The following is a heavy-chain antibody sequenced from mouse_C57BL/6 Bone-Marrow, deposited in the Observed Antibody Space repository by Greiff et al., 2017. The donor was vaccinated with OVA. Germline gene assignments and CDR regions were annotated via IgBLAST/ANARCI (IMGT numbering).Heavy chain of an antibody. CDR3: APYYYGSSYLYAMDY. CDR2: IYPGSGST. CDR1: GYTFTSYW. V-gene: IGHV1-55*01. D-gene: IGHD1-1*01. Sequence: VQLQQPGAELVKPGASVKMSCKASGYTFTSYWITWVKQRPGQGLEWIGDIYPGSGSTNYTEKFKSKATLTVDTSSSTAYMQLSSLTSEDSAVYYCAPYYYGSSYLYAMDYWGQGTSVTVSS. J-gene: IGHJ4*01.